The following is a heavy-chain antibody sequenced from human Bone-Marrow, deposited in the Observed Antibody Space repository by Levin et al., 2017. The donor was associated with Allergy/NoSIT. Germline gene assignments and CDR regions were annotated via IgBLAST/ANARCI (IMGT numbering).Heavy chain of an antibody. CDR1: GFTFTYAS. D-gene: IGHD3-22*01. CDR3: TIEYFYETTGQSGPVWPRFQR. V-gene: IGHV3-15*01. Sequence: ESLKISCAASGFTFTYASMTWVRQAPGKGREWVGRIKSRPYGGTTDYAAPVKDRFTIPRDDSKNTLFLQMNNLKTEDTAVYYCTIEYFYETTGQSGPVWPRFQRWGQGTLVTVSS. CDR2: IKSRPYGGTT. J-gene: IGHJ1*01.